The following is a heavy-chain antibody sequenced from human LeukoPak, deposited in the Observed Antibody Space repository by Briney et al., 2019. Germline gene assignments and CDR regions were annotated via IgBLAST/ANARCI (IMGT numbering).Heavy chain of an antibody. CDR3: ARYTNGYYFV. V-gene: IGHV4-30-4*08. CDR1: GGSISSGDYY. D-gene: IGHD3-3*01. CDR2: IYYNGST. J-gene: IGHJ4*02. Sequence: SQTLSLTCTVSGGSISSGDYYWSWIRHPPGKGLEWIGYIYYNGSTYYNPSLKSRVTMSVDTSKNQFSLILSSVTAADTAVYYCARYTNGYYFVWGQGTLVTVSS.